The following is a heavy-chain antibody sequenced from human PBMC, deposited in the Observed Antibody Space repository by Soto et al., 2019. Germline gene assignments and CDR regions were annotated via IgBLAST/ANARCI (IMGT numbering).Heavy chain of an antibody. CDR1: GFTFSSYA. V-gene: IGHV3-30-3*01. CDR3: ARDSGYSSSWYSAFTSGGGAFDY. D-gene: IGHD6-13*01. J-gene: IGHJ4*02. Sequence: QVQLVESGGGVVQPGRSLRLSCAASGFTFSSYAMHWVRQAPGKGLEWVAVISYDGSNKYYADSVKGRFTISRDNSKNTLYLQMNSLRAEDTAVYYCARDSGYSSSWYSAFTSGGGAFDYWGQGTLVTVSS. CDR2: ISYDGSNK.